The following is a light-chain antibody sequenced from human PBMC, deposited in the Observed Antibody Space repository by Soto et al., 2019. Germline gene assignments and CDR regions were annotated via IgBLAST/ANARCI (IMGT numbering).Light chain of an antibody. V-gene: IGKV3-20*01. Sequence: VLTQSPGTLSLSPGERATLSCRASQSVSSSYLAWYQQKPGQATRLLIYGASSSATGIPDRFSGSGSGTDFTLTISRLEPEDFAVYYCQQYGSSSWTFGQGTKVDIK. CDR3: QQYGSSSWT. J-gene: IGKJ1*01. CDR2: GAS. CDR1: QSVSSSY.